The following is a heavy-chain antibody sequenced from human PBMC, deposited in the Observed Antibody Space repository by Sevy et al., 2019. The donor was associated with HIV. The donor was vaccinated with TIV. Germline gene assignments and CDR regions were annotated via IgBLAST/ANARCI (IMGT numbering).Heavy chain of an antibody. CDR2: ISSNGGST. D-gene: IGHD3-22*01. Sequence: GGSLRLSCAASGFTFSSYAMHWVRQTPGKGLEYVSAISSNGGSTYYANSVKGRFTISRDNSKNTLYLQMGSLRAEDMAVYYCARVTYYYDSSGYSVVGAFDIWGQGTMVTVSS. CDR3: ARVTYYYDSSGYSVVGAFDI. J-gene: IGHJ3*02. V-gene: IGHV3-64*01. CDR1: GFTFSSYA.